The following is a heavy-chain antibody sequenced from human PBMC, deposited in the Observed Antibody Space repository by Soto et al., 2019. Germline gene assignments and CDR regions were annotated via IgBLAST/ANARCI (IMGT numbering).Heavy chain of an antibody. CDR3: AGATGRY. J-gene: IGHJ4*02. Sequence: EVQLVETGGGLIQPGGSLRLSCTASGFPVSSNYMTWVRQAPGKGLEWVSVIYSGGNTYYADSVKGRFTSSRDKSKNTLYLQMNSLRAEDTAVYYCAGATGRYWGQGTLVTVSS. D-gene: IGHD1-1*01. CDR2: IYSGGNT. CDR1: GFPVSSNY. V-gene: IGHV3-53*02.